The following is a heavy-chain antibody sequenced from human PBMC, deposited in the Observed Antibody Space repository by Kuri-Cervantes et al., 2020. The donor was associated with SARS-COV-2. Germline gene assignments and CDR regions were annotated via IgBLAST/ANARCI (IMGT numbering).Heavy chain of an antibody. CDR2: IYWDDDK. J-gene: IGHJ3*02. V-gene: IGHV2-5*05. CDR1: GFSLSTSGVG. D-gene: IGHD3-9*01. Sequence: SGPTLVKPTQTLTLTCTFSGFSLSTSGVGVGWIRQPPGKALEWLTLIYWDDDKRYGPSLKSGLTITKDTSKNQVVLTMTNMDPVDTATYYCAHGYYDILTGYYTAFDIWGQGTMVTVSS. CDR3: AHGYYDILTGYYTAFDI.